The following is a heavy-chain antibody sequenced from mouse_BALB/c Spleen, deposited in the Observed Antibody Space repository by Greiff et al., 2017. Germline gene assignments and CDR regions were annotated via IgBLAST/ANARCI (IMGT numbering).Heavy chain of an antibody. J-gene: IGHJ1*01. CDR3: ARTIGNYVGYFDV. D-gene: IGHD2-1*01. V-gene: IGHV3-6*02. CDR1: GYSITSGYY. CDR2: IAYDGSN. Sequence: EVKLVESGPGLVKPSQSLSLTCSVTGYSITSGYYWNWIRQFPGNKLEWMGYIAYDGSNNYNPSLKNRISITRDTSKNQFFLKLNSVTTEDTATYYCARTIGNYVGYFDVWGAGTTVTVSS.